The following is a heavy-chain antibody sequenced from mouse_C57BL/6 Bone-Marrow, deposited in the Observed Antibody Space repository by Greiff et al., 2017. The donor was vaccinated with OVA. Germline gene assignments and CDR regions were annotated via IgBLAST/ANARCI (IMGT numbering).Heavy chain of an antibody. Sequence: VKLQESGAELARPGASVKLSCKASGYTFTSYGISWVKQRTGQGLEWIGEIYPRSGNTYYNEKFKGKATLTADKSSSTAYMELRSLTSEDSAVYFCARPLCPAWFAYWGQGTLVTVSA. V-gene: IGHV1-81*01. D-gene: IGHD1-1*01. CDR1: GYTFTSYG. J-gene: IGHJ3*01. CDR3: ARPLCPAWFAY. CDR2: IYPRSGNT.